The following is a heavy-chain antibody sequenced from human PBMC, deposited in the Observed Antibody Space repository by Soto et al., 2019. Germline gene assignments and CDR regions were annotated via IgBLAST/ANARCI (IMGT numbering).Heavy chain of an antibody. CDR1: GFTFSSCG. Sequence: GGALRLSCAASGFTFSSCGMHWVRQAPGKGLVWVSRISDYGRINYADSVKDRFIISRDDERSELYLQLNDLRVEDTATYYCARGGLEPFDHWGQGAPV. CDR3: ARGGLEPFDH. J-gene: IGHJ4*02. V-gene: IGHV3-74*01. CDR2: ISDYGRI. D-gene: IGHD1-1*01.